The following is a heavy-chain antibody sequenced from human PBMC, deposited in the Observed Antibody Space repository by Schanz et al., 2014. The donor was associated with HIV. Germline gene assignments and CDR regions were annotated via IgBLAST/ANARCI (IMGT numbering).Heavy chain of an antibody. D-gene: IGHD3-3*01. CDR3: TTRRVLGVNLDV. Sequence: EVQLVESGGGLVKPGGSLRLSCAASGFTFSSYSMNWVRQAPGKGLEWVGLIKSKTDGETTDYAAPVKGRFTISRDDSKTTLFLQMNSLKSEDTAVYYCTTRRVLGVNLDVWGQGTTVTVSS. CDR2: IKSKTDGETT. CDR1: GFTFSSYS. J-gene: IGHJ6*02. V-gene: IGHV3-15*01.